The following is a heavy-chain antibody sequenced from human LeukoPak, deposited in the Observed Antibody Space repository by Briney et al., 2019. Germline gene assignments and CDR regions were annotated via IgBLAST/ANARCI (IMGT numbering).Heavy chain of an antibody. CDR1: GGTFSSYA. J-gene: IGHJ4*02. CDR2: IIPIFGTA. D-gene: IGHD3-3*01. Sequence: SSVKVSCKASGGTFSSYAISWVRQAPGQGLEWMGRIIPIFGTANYAQKFQGRVTITTDESTSTAYMELSGLRSEDTAVYYCASGLFYDFWSRFDYWGQGTLVTVSS. V-gene: IGHV1-69*05. CDR3: ASGLFYDFWSRFDY.